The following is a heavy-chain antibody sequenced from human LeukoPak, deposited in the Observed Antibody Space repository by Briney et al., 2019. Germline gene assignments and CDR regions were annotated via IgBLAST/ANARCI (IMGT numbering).Heavy chain of an antibody. D-gene: IGHD3-22*01. CDR3: ARLINNDNSGDADTFDM. J-gene: IGHJ3*02. Sequence: SSETLSLTCTVSGGSMRSHYWSWIRQTPGKGLEWIGYIDYSGSTRYNPSLQSRVTISVDMSKNQFSLKLTSVTATDTAVYYCARLINNDNSGDADTFDMWGQGTVVTVFS. CDR1: GGSMRSHY. CDR2: IDYSGST. V-gene: IGHV4-59*11.